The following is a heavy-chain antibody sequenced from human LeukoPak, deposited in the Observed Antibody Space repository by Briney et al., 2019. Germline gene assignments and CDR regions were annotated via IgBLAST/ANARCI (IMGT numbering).Heavy chain of an antibody. J-gene: IGHJ4*02. Sequence: GGSLRLSCAASRFSFSAYPMGWVRRAPGKGLEWVSSISSSSSYIYYADSVKGRFTISRDNAKNSLYLQMNSLRAEDTAVYYCARDRYDTIFGVVILDYWGQGTLVTVSS. V-gene: IGHV3-21*01. CDR1: RFSFSAYP. CDR2: ISSSSSYI. D-gene: IGHD3-3*01. CDR3: ARDRYDTIFGVVILDY.